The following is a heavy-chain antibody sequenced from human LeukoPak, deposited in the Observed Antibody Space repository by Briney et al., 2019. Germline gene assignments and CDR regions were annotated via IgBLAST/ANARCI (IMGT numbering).Heavy chain of an antibody. Sequence: ASVNVSCKASGGTFSSYAISWVRQAPGQGLEWMGGIIPIFGTANYAQKFQGRVTITADESTSTAYMELSSLRSEDTAVYYCARGVWNFEYFQHWGQGTLVTVSS. CDR1: GGTFSSYA. CDR3: ARGVWNFEYFQH. D-gene: IGHD1-7*01. V-gene: IGHV1-69*13. CDR2: IIPIFGTA. J-gene: IGHJ1*01.